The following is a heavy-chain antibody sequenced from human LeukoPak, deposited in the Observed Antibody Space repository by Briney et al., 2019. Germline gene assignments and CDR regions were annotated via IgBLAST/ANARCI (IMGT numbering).Heavy chain of an antibody. CDR3: ARDRGYNSDY. CDR2: IKDGGTTT. J-gene: IGHJ4*02. V-gene: IGHV3-74*01. D-gene: IGHD5-24*01. CDR1: GFTFSSYW. Sequence: GGSLRLSCAASGFTFSSYWIHWVRQVPGKGLVWVSRIKDGGTTTDYADSVKGRFTISRDDAKNTLYLQMNSLRAEDTAVYYCARDRGYNSDYWGQGTLVTVSS.